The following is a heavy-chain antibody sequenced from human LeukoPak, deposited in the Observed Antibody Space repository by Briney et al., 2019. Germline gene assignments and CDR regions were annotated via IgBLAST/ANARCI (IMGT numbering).Heavy chain of an antibody. J-gene: IGHJ4*02. Sequence: GGSLRLSCAASGFTFSSYAMHWVRQAPGKGLEGVAVISYDGSNKYYADSVKGRFTISRDNSKNTLYLQMNSLRADDTAVYYCARSARLMKGVVEVTALDDWGQGTLVTVSS. CDR2: ISYDGSNK. D-gene: IGHD3-3*01. CDR1: GFTFSSYA. CDR3: ARSARLMKGVVEVTALDD. V-gene: IGHV3-30*04.